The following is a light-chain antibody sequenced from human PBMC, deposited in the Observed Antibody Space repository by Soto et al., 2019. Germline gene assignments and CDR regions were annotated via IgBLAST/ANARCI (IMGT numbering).Light chain of an antibody. J-gene: IGKJ2*01. Sequence: IVMTQSPATLSVSPGEGATLSCRASQSVCSYLAWYQQKPGQAPRLLIYAASTRAPGIPARFSGGGSGTEFTLTISSLQSEDFAVYYCQQYNNWPPYTFGQGTKLEIK. CDR3: QQYNNWPPYT. CDR1: QSVCSY. V-gene: IGKV3-15*01. CDR2: AAS.